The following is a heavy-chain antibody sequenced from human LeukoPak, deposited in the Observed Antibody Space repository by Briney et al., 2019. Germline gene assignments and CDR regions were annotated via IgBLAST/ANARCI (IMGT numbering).Heavy chain of an antibody. J-gene: IGHJ4*02. CDR1: GGSFSGYY. CDR2: INHSGST. V-gene: IGHV4-34*01. CDR3: ARGPGHYDFWSGYYIPRGQYFDY. Sequence: PETLSLTCAVSGGSFSGYYWSWIRQPPGKGLEWIGEINHSGSTNYNPSLKSRVTISVDTSKNQFSLKLSSVTAADTAVYYCARGPGHYDFWSGYYIPRGQYFDYWGQGTLVTVSS. D-gene: IGHD3-3*01.